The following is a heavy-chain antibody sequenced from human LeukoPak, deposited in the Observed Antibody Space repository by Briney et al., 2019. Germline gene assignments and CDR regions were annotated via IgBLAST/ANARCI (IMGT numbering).Heavy chain of an antibody. CDR1: GFMFSSYS. Sequence: GGSLTLSCGGSGFMFSSYSRTWVRQAPGKGLEWISYISSISRTTHYADSGQGLFTLSRDNGKNSLYRLMNSLRAEETAIYCGAKGKYYSGWGQGNLVILPS. CDR3: AKGKYYSG. V-gene: IGHV3-48*01. CDR2: ISSISRTT. D-gene: IGHD3-10*01. J-gene: IGHJ4*02.